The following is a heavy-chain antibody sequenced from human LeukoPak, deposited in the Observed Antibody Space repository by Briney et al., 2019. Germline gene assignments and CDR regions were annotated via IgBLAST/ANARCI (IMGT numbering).Heavy chain of an antibody. CDR1: GFTFSSYG. J-gene: IGHJ4*02. D-gene: IGHD2-15*01. V-gene: IGHV3-33*06. CDR2: IWYDGSNK. CDR3: AKDDRYCSGGSCYTGLLGY. Sequence: GGSLRLSCAASGFTFSSYGMHWVRQAPGKGLEWVAVIWYDGSNKYYADSVKGRFTISRDNSKNTLYLQMNSLRAEDTAVYYCAKDDRYCSGGSCYTGLLGYWGQGTLVTVSS.